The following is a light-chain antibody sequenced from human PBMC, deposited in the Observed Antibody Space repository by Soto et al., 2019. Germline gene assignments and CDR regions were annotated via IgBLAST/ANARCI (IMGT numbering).Light chain of an antibody. Sequence: PGERATLSCGASQTFSSTHLAWYQQKPGLAPRLLIYDASIRAAGIPDRFSGSGSGTDFTLTISRLEPENFAVYYCQRYDNSPHTIGQGTKLEIK. V-gene: IGKV3D-20*01. CDR1: QTFSSTH. CDR3: QRYDNSPHT. J-gene: IGKJ2*01. CDR2: DAS.